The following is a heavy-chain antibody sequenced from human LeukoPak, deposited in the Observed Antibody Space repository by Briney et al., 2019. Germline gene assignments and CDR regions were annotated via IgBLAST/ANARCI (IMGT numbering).Heavy chain of an antibody. CDR2: IYYSGTT. J-gene: IGHJ4*02. Sequence: SETLSLTCTVSGGSISSYYWSWIRQTPGKGLEWIGYIYYSGTTNYNPSPRSRVAISLDTSKNQFSLKLSSVTAADTAVYYCARGEPAFSSGWYTYYFDYWGQGTLVTVSS. CDR1: GGSISSYY. V-gene: IGHV4-59*01. CDR3: ARGEPAFSSGWYTYYFDY. D-gene: IGHD6-19*01.